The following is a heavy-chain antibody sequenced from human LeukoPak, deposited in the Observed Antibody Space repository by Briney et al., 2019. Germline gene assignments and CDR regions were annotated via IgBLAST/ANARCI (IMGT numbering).Heavy chain of an antibody. Sequence: ASVKVSWKASGYTFTSYGISWVRQAPGQGLEWMGWISAYNGNTNYAQKLQGRVTITTDTSTSTAYMELRSLRSDDTAVYYCARDTYYYDSSGYASEYGMDVWGQGTTVTVSS. CDR3: ARDTYYYDSSGYASEYGMDV. J-gene: IGHJ6*02. D-gene: IGHD3-22*01. CDR2: ISAYNGNT. CDR1: GYTFTSYG. V-gene: IGHV1-18*01.